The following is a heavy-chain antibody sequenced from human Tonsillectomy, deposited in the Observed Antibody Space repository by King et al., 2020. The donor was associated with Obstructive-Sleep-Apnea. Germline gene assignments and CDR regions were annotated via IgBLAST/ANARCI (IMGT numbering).Heavy chain of an antibody. CDR2: ISYSGST. D-gene: IGHD3-22*01. V-gene: IGHV4-59*08. CDR1: GGSISSYY. Sequence: QLQESGPGLVKPSETLSLTCTVSGGSISSYYWSWIRQPPGKGLEWIGYISYSGSTNYNPSLKSRVTISVDTSKNQFSLKLITVTAAATAVYYCARSLDSSGYYYTNYWGQGTLVTVSS. J-gene: IGHJ4*02. CDR3: ARSLDSSGYYYTNY.